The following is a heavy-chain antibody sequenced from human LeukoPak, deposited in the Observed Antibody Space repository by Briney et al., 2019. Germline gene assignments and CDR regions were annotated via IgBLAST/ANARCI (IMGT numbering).Heavy chain of an antibody. D-gene: IGHD3-3*01. CDR1: GGSVTSTNW. Sequence: SETLSLTCGVSGGSVTSTNWWTWVRQPPGKGLEWIGYIYYSGSTNYNPSLKSRVTISVDTSKNQFSLKLNSVTAADTAVYYCARGRNLEWFDYWGQGTLVTVSS. CDR2: IYYSGST. CDR3: ARGRNLEWFDY. J-gene: IGHJ5*01. V-gene: IGHV4-59*02.